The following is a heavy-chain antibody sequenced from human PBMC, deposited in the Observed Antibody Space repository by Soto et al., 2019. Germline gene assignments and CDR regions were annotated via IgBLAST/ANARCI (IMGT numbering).Heavy chain of an antibody. V-gene: IGHV1-46*03. CDR3: TRAFPGPTGTTTFDK. CDR2: INPSGGST. D-gene: IGHD1-1*01. J-gene: IGHJ4*02. CDR1: GYTFTTYH. Sequence: QVQLVQSGAEVMKPGASVKVSCMSFGYTFTTYHMYWVRQAPGQGLEWMGKINPSGGSTRYAHRFQGRVTMTRDTSTSTAYMELSGLTSEDTAVYYCTRAFPGPTGTTTFDKWGQGTLVTVSS.